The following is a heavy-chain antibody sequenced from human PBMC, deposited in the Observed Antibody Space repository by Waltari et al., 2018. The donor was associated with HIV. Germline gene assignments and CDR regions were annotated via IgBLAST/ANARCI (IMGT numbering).Heavy chain of an antibody. J-gene: IGHJ4*02. CDR3: ASENFWGGPHN. V-gene: IGHV3-21*03. CDR1: GFTFNTVN. CDR2: ISSTSSFI. D-gene: IGHD3-3*01. Sequence: EVQLVESGGGLVKPGGSLRLSCVVSGFTFNTVNMKWVRQAQGKGVDGVSSISSTSSFIYYADSLKGRFTVSRDNAKNSLYLQVNNLRAEDTAIYYCASENFWGGPHNWGQGTLVTVSS.